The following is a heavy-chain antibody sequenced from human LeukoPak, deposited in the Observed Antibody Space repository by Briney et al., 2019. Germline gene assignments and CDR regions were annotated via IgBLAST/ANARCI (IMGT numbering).Heavy chain of an antibody. J-gene: IGHJ4*02. CDR1: GYTFTGYY. CDR2: INTKSGGT. Sequence: ASVKVSCKSSGYTFTGYYMHWVRPAPGQGLEWMGGINTKSGGTNYAQEFRGRVTMTRDTSSNAAYMDLSRLRASDTAVYYCARRHAESNLDYWGQGTLVTVSS. V-gene: IGHV1-2*02. CDR3: ARRHAESNLDY. D-gene: IGHD1-14*01.